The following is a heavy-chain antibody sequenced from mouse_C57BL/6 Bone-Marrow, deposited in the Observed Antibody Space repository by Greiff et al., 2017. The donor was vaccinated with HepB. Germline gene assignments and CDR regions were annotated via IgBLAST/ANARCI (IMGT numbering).Heavy chain of an antibody. CDR2: IDPEDGDT. Sequence: EVQLQQSGAELVRPGASVKLSCTASGFNIKDYYMHWVKQRPEQGLEWIGRIDPEDGDTEYAPKFQGKATMTADTSSNPAYLQLSSLTSEDTAGYYCTIYGRPWFAYWGQGTRVTVSA. J-gene: IGHJ3*01. CDR3: TIYGRPWFAY. D-gene: IGHD1-1*01. V-gene: IGHV14-1*01. CDR1: GFNIKDYY.